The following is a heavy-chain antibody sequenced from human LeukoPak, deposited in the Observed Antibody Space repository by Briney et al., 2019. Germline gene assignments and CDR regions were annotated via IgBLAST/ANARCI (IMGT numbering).Heavy chain of an antibody. J-gene: IGHJ5*02. CDR2: INPNSGGT. CDR3: ARGVAEAVNWFDP. D-gene: IGHD6-13*01. CDR1: GYTFTGYY. V-gene: IGHV1-2*02. Sequence: ASAKVSCKASGYTFTGYYMHWVRQAPGQGLEWMGWINPNSGGTKYAQKFQGRVTMTRDTSISTAYMELSRLTSDDTAVYYCARGVAEAVNWFDPWGQGTLVTVSS.